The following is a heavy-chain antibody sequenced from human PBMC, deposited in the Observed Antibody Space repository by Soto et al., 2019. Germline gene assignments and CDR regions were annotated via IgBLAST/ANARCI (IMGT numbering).Heavy chain of an antibody. V-gene: IGHV3-30*03. J-gene: IGHJ6*02. Sequence: GGSLRLSCAASGCTFSSYGMHWVRQAPGKGLEWVAVISYDGSNKYYADSVKGRFTISRDNSKNTLYLQMNSLRAEDTAVYYCMSAQGSGSYYNHIYYYGMEVWGQGTTVTVSS. CDR1: GCTFSSYG. D-gene: IGHD3-10*01. CDR2: ISYDGSNK. CDR3: MSAQGSGSYYNHIYYYGMEV.